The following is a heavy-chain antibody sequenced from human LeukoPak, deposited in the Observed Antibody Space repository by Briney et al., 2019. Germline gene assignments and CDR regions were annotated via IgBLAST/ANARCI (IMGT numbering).Heavy chain of an antibody. Sequence: PGGSLRLSCAASGFTFSSYAMSWVRQAPGKGLEWVSAISGSGGSTYYADSVKGRFTISRDNSKNILYLQMSSLRTEDTTVYYCAKGMGDTATSFDYWGQGTLVTVSS. D-gene: IGHD5-18*01. J-gene: IGHJ4*02. CDR2: ISGSGGST. CDR3: AKGMGDTATSFDY. CDR1: GFTFSSYA. V-gene: IGHV3-23*01.